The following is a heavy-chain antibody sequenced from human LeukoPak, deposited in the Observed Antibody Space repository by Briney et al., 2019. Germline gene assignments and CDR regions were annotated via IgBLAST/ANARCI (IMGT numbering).Heavy chain of an antibody. V-gene: IGHV1-24*01. CDR1: GSPLTELS. D-gene: IGHD3-10*01. CDR3: ATALVLWFGEERALFDY. CDR2: FDPEDGET. Sequence: ASVKVSCKVSGSPLTELSMHWVRQAPGKGLEWMGGFDPEDGETIYAQKFQGRVTMTEDTSTDTAYMELSSLRSEDTAVYYCATALVLWFGEERALFDYWGQGTLVTVSS. J-gene: IGHJ4*02.